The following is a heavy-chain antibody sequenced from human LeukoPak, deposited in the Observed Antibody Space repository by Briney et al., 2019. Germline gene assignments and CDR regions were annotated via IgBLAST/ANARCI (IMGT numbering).Heavy chain of an antibody. CDR3: AHRQDRDYVWGSYRYSLEVGAFDI. Sequence: SGPTLVKPTQTLTLTCTFSGFSLSTSGVGVGWIRQPPGKALEWLALIYWNDDKRYSPSLKSRLTITKDTSKNQVVLTMTNMDPVDTATYYCAHRQDRDYVWGSYRYSLEVGAFDIWGQGTMVTVSS. D-gene: IGHD3-16*02. V-gene: IGHV2-5*01. CDR1: GFSLSTSGVG. J-gene: IGHJ3*02. CDR2: IYWNDDK.